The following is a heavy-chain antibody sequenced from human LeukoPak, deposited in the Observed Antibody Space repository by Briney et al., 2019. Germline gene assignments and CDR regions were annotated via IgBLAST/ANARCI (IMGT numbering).Heavy chain of an antibody. CDR1: GGTFSSYA. V-gene: IGHV1-69*04. D-gene: IGHD1-26*01. J-gene: IGHJ6*02. Sequence: GSSVKVSCKASGGTFSSYAISWVRQAPGQGLEWMGRIIPILGIANYAQKFQGRVTITADKSTSTAYMELSSLRSEDTAVYYCARDGWAETYGMDVWGQGTTVTVSS. CDR2: IIPILGIA. CDR3: ARDGWAETYGMDV.